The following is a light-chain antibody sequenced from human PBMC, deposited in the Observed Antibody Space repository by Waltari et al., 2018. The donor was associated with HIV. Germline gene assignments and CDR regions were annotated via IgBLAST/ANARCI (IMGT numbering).Light chain of an antibody. Sequence: QSVLTQPPSASGTPGQRVTISCSGSSSNLGSNTVNWYQQLPGTAPKLLIYNNNQWPSGVPDRFSGSKSGTSASLAISGLQSEDEADYYCAAWDDSLNGYVFGSGTKVTVL. CDR3: AAWDDSLNGYV. CDR1: SSNLGSNT. CDR2: NNN. V-gene: IGLV1-44*01. J-gene: IGLJ1*01.